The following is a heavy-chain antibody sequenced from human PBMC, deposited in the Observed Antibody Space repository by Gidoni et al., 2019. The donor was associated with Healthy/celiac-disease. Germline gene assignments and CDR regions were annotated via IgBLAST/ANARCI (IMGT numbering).Heavy chain of an antibody. J-gene: IGHJ4*02. Sequence: QVQLQESGPGLVKPSQTLSLTCTVSGGSISSGSYYWSWIRQPAGKGLEWIGRIYTSGSTNYNPSLKSRVTMSVDTSKNQFSLKLSYVTAADTAVYYCARDDYDSSGKGNDYWGQGTLVTVSS. CDR2: IYTSGST. CDR1: GGSISSGSYY. CDR3: ARDDYDSSGKGNDY. V-gene: IGHV4-61*02. D-gene: IGHD3-22*01.